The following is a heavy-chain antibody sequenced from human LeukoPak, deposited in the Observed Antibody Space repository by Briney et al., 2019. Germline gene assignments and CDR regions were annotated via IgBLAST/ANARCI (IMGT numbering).Heavy chain of an antibody. V-gene: IGHV3-7*01. J-gene: IGHJ4*02. CDR1: GFGFSNDA. D-gene: IGHD1-26*01. Sequence: GGSLRLSCAASGFGFSNDAMTWVRQAPGKGLEWVANIKDDGGEIYYVDSVKGRFTISRDNAKSSLFLQMNSLRAEDAAVYYCARDKPRGSYYGSIFDSWGQGTLVTVSS. CDR3: ARDKPRGSYYGSIFDS. CDR2: IKDDGGEI.